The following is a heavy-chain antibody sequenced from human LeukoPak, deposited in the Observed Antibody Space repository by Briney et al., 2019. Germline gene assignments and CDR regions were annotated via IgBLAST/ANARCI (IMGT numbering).Heavy chain of an antibody. V-gene: IGHV3-33*01. Sequence: GGSLRLSCAASGFTFSSYGMHWVRQAPGKGLEWVAVIWYDGSNKYYADSVKGRFTISRDNSKNTLYLQMNSLRAEDTAVYYCARDHLISGSSGDLDYWGQGTLVTVSS. CDR1: GFTFSSYG. CDR2: IWYDGSNK. J-gene: IGHJ4*02. D-gene: IGHD2-15*01. CDR3: ARDHLISGSSGDLDY.